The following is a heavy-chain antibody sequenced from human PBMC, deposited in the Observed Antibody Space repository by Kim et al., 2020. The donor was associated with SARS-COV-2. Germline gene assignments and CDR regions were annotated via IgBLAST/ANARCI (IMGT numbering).Heavy chain of an antibody. J-gene: IGHJ4*02. CDR1: GYTFTSYG. V-gene: IGHV1-18*04. D-gene: IGHD2-2*01. CDR2: ISAYNGNT. CDR3: ARDQGIVVVPAPFDY. Sequence: ASVKVSCKASGYTFTSYGISWVRQAPGQGLEWMGWISAYNGNTNYAQKLQGRVTMTTDTSTSTAYMELRSLRSDDTAVYYCARDQGIVVVPAPFDYWGQGTLVTVSS.